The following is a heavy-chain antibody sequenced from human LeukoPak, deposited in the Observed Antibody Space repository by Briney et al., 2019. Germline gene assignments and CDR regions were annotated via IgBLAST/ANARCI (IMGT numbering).Heavy chain of an antibody. CDR3: AGRDYYDSSGHRFFDL. D-gene: IGHD3-22*01. V-gene: IGHV3-48*02. Sequence: GGSLRLSCAASGFSLSSYNMNWVRQAPGKGLEWVSYISTSSSTIYYADSVKGRFTISRDNAKNSVYLQMNSLRDEDTAVYYCAGRDYYDSSGHRFFDLWGRGTLVTASS. CDR1: GFSLSSYN. CDR2: ISTSSSTI. J-gene: IGHJ2*01.